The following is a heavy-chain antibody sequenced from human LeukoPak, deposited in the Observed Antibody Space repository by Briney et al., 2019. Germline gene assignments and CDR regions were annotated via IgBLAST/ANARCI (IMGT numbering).Heavy chain of an antibody. CDR1: GFTFSSYG. CDR3: AKDQAGSPDY. Sequence: PGGSLRLSCAASGFTFSSYGMHWVRQAPGKGLEWVAVISYDGSNKYYADSVKGRFTISRDNSKNPLYLQMNSLRAEDTAVYYCAKDQAGSPDYWGQGTLGTVSS. D-gene: IGHD6-13*01. J-gene: IGHJ4*02. CDR2: ISYDGSNK. V-gene: IGHV3-30*18.